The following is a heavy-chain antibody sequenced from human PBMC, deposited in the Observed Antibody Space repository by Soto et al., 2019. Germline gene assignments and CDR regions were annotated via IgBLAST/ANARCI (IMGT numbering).Heavy chain of an antibody. CDR3: ARRGNTRVRDNYYYYGMDV. D-gene: IGHD1-7*01. J-gene: IGHJ6*02. V-gene: IGHV4-39*01. CDR1: GGSISSSSYY. CDR2: IYYSGST. Sequence: PSETLSLTCTVSGGSISSSSYYWGWIRQPPGKGLEWIGSIYYSGSTYYNPSLKSRVTISVDTSKNQFSLKLSSVTAADTAVYYCARRGNTRVRDNYYYYGMDVWGQRTTVTVSS.